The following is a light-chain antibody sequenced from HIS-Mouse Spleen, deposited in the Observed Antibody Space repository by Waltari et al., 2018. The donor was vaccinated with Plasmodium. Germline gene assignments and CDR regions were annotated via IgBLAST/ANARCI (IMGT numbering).Light chain of an antibody. V-gene: IGLV2-23*01. CDR2: EGS. J-gene: IGLJ2*01. CDR3: CSYAGSSTLV. Sequence: QSALTQPASVSGSPGQSITISCTGTRSDVGSYNLVSWFQQHPGKAPKLMIYEGSKRHSGVSNRFSGSKTGNTAARTISGLQAEDEADYYCCSYAGSSTLVFGGGTKLTVL. CDR1: RSDVGSYNL.